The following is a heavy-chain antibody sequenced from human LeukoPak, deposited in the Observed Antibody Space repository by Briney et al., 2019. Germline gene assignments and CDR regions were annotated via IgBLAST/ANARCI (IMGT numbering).Heavy chain of an antibody. D-gene: IGHD6-25*01. V-gene: IGHV3-43D*03. CDR2: ITWDGGST. Sequence: GGSLRLSCAASGFIFDDYAMHWVRQAPGKGLEWVSLITWDGGSTYYADSVKGRFTISRDNSKNSLYLQMNSLRPEDTALYYCAKTYSSAWGELGYWGQGTLVTVSS. J-gene: IGHJ4*02. CDR3: AKTYSSAWGELGY. CDR1: GFIFDDYA.